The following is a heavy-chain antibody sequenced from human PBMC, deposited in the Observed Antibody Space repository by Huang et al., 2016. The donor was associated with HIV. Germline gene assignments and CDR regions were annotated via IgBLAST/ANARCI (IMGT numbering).Heavy chain of an antibody. CDR3: ATDLVQLGLRGFDY. CDR1: GYTLTELS. CDR2: YDPEDGET. Sequence: QVQLVQSGAEVKKPGASVKVSCKVSGYTLTELSMHWVRQAPGKGLECMGVYDPEDGETIYAQKFQGRVTMTEDTSTDTAYMELSSLRSEDTAVYYCATDLVQLGLRGFDYWGQGTLVTVSS. D-gene: IGHD5-12*01. V-gene: IGHV1-24*01. J-gene: IGHJ4*02.